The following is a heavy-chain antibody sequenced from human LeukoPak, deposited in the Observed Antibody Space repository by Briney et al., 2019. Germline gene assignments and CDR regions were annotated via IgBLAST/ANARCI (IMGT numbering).Heavy chain of an antibody. V-gene: IGHV3-9*01. CDR3: ARDPAYDSSGSFGY. Sequence: GGSLRLSCAASGFTFDDYAMHWVRQAPGKGLEWVSGISWNSGSIGYADSVKGRFTISRDNAKNSLYLQMNSLRAEDTAVYYCARDPAYDSSGSFGYWGQGTLVTVSS. CDR2: ISWNSGSI. CDR1: GFTFDDYA. D-gene: IGHD3-22*01. J-gene: IGHJ4*02.